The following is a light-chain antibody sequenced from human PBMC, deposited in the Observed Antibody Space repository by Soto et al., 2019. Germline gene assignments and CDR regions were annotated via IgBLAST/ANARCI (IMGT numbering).Light chain of an antibody. CDR2: AAS. V-gene: IGKV1-6*01. CDR3: LQDYNYPRT. J-gene: IGKJ1*01. Sequence: AIQMTQSPSSLSASVGDRVTITCRSSQAIRSELGWYQQKPGKAPKLLIYAASSLQSGVQSRFSGSGSGTDFTLTISSLQPEEFATYVCLQDYNYPRTFGQATKVEIK. CDR1: QAIRSE.